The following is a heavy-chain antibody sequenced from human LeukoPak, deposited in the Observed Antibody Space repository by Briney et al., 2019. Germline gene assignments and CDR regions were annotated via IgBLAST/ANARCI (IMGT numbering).Heavy chain of an antibody. J-gene: IGHJ4*02. CDR3: ARQGEYTTSLGRKQFDY. D-gene: IGHD3-16*01. CDR1: GDSINTNHW. V-gene: IGHV4-4*02. Sequence: SETLSLTCAVSGDSINTNHWWSWVRQPPGKGLEWIGEVYHSGSTNYNPSLKSRVTISVDKSKNLFSLKLSPVTAADTALYYCARQGEYTTSLGRKQFDYWGQGTLVTVSS. CDR2: VYHSGST.